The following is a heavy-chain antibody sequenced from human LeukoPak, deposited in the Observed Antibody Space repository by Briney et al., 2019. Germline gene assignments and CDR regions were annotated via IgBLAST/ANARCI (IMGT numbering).Heavy chain of an antibody. J-gene: IGHJ4*02. Sequence: GGSLRLSCAASGFTFSDYYMSWIRQAPGKGLEWVSSISSGGSTIYYADSLKGRFTISRDNAKNSLYLQMNSLRAEDTAVYYCASEAYYYDSSGYYFPGGFNYWGQGTLVTVSS. D-gene: IGHD3-22*01. CDR1: GFTFSDYY. CDR3: ASEAYYYDSSGYYFPGGFNY. CDR2: ISSGGSTI. V-gene: IGHV3-11*01.